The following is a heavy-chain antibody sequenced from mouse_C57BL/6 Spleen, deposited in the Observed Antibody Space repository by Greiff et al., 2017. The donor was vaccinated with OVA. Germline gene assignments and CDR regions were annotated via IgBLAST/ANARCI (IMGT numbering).Heavy chain of an antibody. V-gene: IGHV2-2*01. D-gene: IGHD2-2*01. CDR2: IWRGGSP. Sequence: VQLQQSGPGLVQPSQSLSITCTVSGFSLTSYGVHWVRQSPGKGLEWLGVIWRGGSPDYNAAFISRLSISKENSKSQVFFKMNSLQADDTAIYFCARGEGYYGYFDVWGTGTTVTVSS. CDR1: GFSLTSYG. J-gene: IGHJ1*03. CDR3: ARGEGYYGYFDV.